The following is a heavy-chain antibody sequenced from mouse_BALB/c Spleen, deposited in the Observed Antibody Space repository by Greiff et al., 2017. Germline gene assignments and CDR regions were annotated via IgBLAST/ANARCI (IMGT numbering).Heavy chain of an antibody. Sequence: EVKLVESGGGLVQPGGSLKLSCAASGFTFSSYGMSWVRQTPDKRLELVATINSNGGSTYYPDSVKGRFTISRDNAKNTLYLQMSSLKSEDTAMYYCARDQGAWFAYWGQGTLVTVSA. V-gene: IGHV5-6-3*01. D-gene: IGHD3-2*02. CDR2: INSNGGST. CDR1: GFTFSSYG. CDR3: ARDQGAWFAY. J-gene: IGHJ3*01.